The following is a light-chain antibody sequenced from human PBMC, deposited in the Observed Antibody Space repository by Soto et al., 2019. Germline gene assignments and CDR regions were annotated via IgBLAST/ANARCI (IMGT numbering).Light chain of an antibody. CDR1: QSITKF. CDR3: QQSHTTPWT. CDR2: VAS. Sequence: DIQMSQFPSSLSASVGDRVTITCRASQSITKFLNWYQQKPGKAPKLLIYVASSLQSGVPSRFSGSGFGTEFTLTISSLQPEDFATYYCQQSHTTPWTFGLGTKVDIK. J-gene: IGKJ1*01. V-gene: IGKV1-39*01.